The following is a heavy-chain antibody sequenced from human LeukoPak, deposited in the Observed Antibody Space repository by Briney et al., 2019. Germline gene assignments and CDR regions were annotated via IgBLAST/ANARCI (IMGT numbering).Heavy chain of an antibody. D-gene: IGHD6-6*01. CDR1: GYTFTGYY. J-gene: IGHJ6*02. CDR3: ARDRPIEYSSLYYYYYGMDV. Sequence: ASVKVSCKASGYTFTGYYMHWVRQAPGQGLEWMGWINPNSGGTNYAQKFQGRVTMTRDTCISTAYMELSRLRSDDTAVYYCARDRPIEYSSLYYYYYGMDVWGQGTTVTVSS. CDR2: INPNSGGT. V-gene: IGHV1-2*02.